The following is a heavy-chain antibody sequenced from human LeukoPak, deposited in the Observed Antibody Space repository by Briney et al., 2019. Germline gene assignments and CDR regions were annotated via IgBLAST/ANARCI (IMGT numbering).Heavy chain of an antibody. V-gene: IGHV1-69*04. CDR3: ARIGSNHAFDI. J-gene: IGHJ3*02. Sequence: ASVKVSCKASGGTFSSYAISWVRQAPGQGLEWMGRIIPILGIANYAQKFQGRVTITADKSTSTAYMELSSLRSEDTAVYYCARIGSNHAFDIWGQGTVVTVSS. CDR1: GGTFSSYA. CDR2: IIPILGIA. D-gene: IGHD5/OR15-5a*01.